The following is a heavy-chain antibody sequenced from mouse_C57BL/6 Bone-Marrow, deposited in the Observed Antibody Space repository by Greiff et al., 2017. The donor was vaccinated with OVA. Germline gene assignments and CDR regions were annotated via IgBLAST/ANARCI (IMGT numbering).Heavy chain of an antibody. CDR2: INPGSGGT. J-gene: IGHJ3*01. CDR1: GYAFTNYL. CDR3: ARGGGLRYFWFAY. V-gene: IGHV1-54*01. D-gene: IGHD1-1*01. Sequence: QVQLKESGAELVRPGTSVKVSCKASGYAFTNYLIEWVKQRPGQGLEWIGVINPGSGGTNYNEKFKGKATLTADKSSSTAYMQLSSLTSEDSAVYCCARGGGLRYFWFAYWGQGTLVTVSA.